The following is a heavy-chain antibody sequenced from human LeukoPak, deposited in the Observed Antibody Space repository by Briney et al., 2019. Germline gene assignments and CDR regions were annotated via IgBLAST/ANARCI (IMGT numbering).Heavy chain of an antibody. CDR1: GFTFSSYW. D-gene: IGHD2-2*01. J-gene: IGHJ4*02. CDR2: IKQDGSEK. V-gene: IGHV3-7*01. Sequence: GGSLRLSCAASGFTFSSYWMSWVRQAPEKGLEWVANIKQDGSEKYYVDSVKGRFTISRDNAKNSLYLQMNSLRAEDTAVYYCARVVPAAISYYFDYWGQGTLVTVSS. CDR3: ARVVPAAISYYFDY.